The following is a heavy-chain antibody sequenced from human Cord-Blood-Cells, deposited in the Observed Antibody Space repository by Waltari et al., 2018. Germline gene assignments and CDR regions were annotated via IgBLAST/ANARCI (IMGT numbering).Heavy chain of an antibody. V-gene: IGHV4-59*01. CDR3: ARASIAARLYYVDY. CDR2: IYYRGST. J-gene: IGHJ4*02. Sequence: QVQLQESGPGLVKPSETLSLTCTVSGGSISSYYWSWIRQPPGKGLEWIGYIYYRGSTNYNPSLKSRVTISVDTSKNQFSLKLSSVTAADTAVYYCARASIAARLYYVDYWGQGTLVTVSS. CDR1: GGSISSYY. D-gene: IGHD6-6*01.